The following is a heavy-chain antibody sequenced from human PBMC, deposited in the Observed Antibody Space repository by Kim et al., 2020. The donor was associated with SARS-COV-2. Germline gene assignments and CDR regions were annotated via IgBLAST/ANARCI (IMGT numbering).Heavy chain of an antibody. J-gene: IGHJ6*02. V-gene: IGHV4-59*01. Sequence: SETLSLTCTVSGGSISSYYWSWIRQPPGKGLEWIGYIYYSGSTNYNPSLKSRVTISVDTSKNQFSLKLSSVTAADTAVYYCARVYSLTAYYYYYGMDVWGQGTTVTVSS. D-gene: IGHD5-18*01. CDR2: IYYSGST. CDR1: GGSISSYY. CDR3: ARVYSLTAYYYYYGMDV.